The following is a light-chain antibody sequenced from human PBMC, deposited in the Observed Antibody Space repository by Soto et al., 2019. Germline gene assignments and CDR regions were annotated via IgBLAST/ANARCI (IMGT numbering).Light chain of an antibody. CDR3: QQYDTWHVWT. CDR2: GAS. J-gene: IGKJ1*01. Sequence: EIVLTQSPGTLSLSPGEGATLSCRSSQDIGTDYLAWYQQKPGQAPTLLIFGASRRASGVPDRFSGSGSGTDFTLTVSRLEPEDFGVYYCQQYDTWHVWTFGQGTKVEI. V-gene: IGKV3-20*01. CDR1: QDIGTDY.